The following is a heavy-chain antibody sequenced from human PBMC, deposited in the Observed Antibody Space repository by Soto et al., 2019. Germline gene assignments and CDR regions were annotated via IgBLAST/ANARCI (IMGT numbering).Heavy chain of an antibody. V-gene: IGHV3-23*01. CDR1: GFTFSSFA. D-gene: IGHD7-27*01. J-gene: IGHJ6*02. CDR2: ISDSGVST. CDR3: AKWGNDWGYYYYGMDV. Sequence: EVQLLESGGGLVQPGGSLRLSCAASGFTFSSFAMSWVRQAPGKGLEWVSPISDSGVSTYYADSVKGRFIIFRDNSKNTLYLQMDSLRAEDTALYYCAKWGNDWGYYYYGMDVWGQGTTVTVSS.